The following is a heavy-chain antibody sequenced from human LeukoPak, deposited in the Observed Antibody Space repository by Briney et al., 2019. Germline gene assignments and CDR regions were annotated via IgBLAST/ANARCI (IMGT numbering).Heavy chain of an antibody. CDR3: ATLYAGTTSWFDP. V-gene: IGHV1-24*01. CDR1: GYTRTELS. D-gene: IGHD1-1*01. CDR2: FDPEDGET. J-gene: IGHJ5*02. Sequence: ASVKVSCKVSGYTRTELSMHWVRQAPGKGLEWMGGFDPEDGETIYAQKFQGRVTMTEDTSTDTAYMELSSLRSEDTAVYYCATLYAGTTSWFDPWGQGTLVTVSS.